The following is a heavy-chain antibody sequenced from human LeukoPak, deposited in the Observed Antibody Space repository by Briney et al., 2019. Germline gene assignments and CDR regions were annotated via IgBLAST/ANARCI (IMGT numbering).Heavy chain of an antibody. CDR2: IHYSGST. D-gene: IGHD2-2*01. CDR1: GGSISSSGYY. CDR3: ARRVVPGYYMDV. J-gene: IGHJ6*03. Sequence: SETLSLTCTVSGGSISSSGYYWGWIRQPPGKELEWIGSIHYSGSTYYNPSLKSRVTISVDTSKNQFSLKLSSVTAADTAVYYCARRVVPGYYMDVWGKGTTVTVSS. V-gene: IGHV4-39*01.